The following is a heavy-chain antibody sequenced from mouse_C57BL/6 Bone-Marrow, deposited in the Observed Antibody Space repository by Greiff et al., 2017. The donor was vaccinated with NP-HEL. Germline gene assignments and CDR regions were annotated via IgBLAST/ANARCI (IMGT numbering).Heavy chain of an antibody. CDR2: IYPGNGDT. V-gene: IGHV1-55*01. CDR1: GYTFTSYW. J-gene: IGHJ2*01. Sequence: VQLQQPGAELVKPGASVKMSCKASGYTFTSYWITWVKQRPGQGLEWIGAIYPGNGDTSYNQKFKGKATLTVDKSSSTAYMQLSSLTSEDSAVYFCARFSEIYFDYWGQGTTLTVSS. CDR3: ARFSEIYFDY.